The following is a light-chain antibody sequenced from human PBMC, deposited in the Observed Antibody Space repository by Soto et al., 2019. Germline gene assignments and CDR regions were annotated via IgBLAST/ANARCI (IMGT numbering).Light chain of an antibody. CDR2: DVN. CDR1: SSDIGAYNR. V-gene: IGLV2-18*02. CDR3: SSFTSSNTYV. J-gene: IGLJ1*01. Sequence: QSALTQPPSVSGEPGQSVAISCTGTSSDIGAYNRVSWYQQPPGTAPKLMIYDVNNRPSGVPDRFSGSKSGNTASLTISGLQADDEADYYCSSFTSSNTYVFGTGTKSPS.